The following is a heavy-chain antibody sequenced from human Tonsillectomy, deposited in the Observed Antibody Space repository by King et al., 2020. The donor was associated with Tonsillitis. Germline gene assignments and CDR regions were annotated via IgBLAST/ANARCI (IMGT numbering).Heavy chain of an antibody. V-gene: IGHV3-7*03. J-gene: IGHJ4*02. CDR3: AKGGEGSAYPPSHY. CDR2: IKEDGSDR. CDR1: GITFNASW. D-gene: IGHD3-22*01. Sequence: VQLVESGGGLVQPGGSLRLSCAASGITFNASWMTWVRQTPGKGLEWVANIKEDGSDRYYVDSVKGRFTISRDNAKNSVYLQMNSLRVEDTAVYYCAKGGEGSAYPPSHYWGQGTLFT.